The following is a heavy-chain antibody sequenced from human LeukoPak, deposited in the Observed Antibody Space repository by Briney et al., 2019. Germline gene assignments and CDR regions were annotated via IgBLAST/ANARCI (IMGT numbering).Heavy chain of an antibody. J-gene: IGHJ4*02. D-gene: IGHD3-10*01. Sequence: GGSLRLSCTASGFTFGDYAMNWFRQAPGKGLEWVSAISGSGGSTYYADSVKGRFTISRDNSKNTLYLQMNSLRAEDTAVCYCAKRIYGSGSYFDYWGQGTLVTVSS. CDR1: GFTFGDYA. V-gene: IGHV3-23*01. CDR3: AKRIYGSGSYFDY. CDR2: ISGSGGST.